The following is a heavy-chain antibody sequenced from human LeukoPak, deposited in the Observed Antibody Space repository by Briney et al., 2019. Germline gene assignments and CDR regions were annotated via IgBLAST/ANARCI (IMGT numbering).Heavy chain of an antibody. CDR1: GGSFSGYY. Sequence: PSETLSLTCAVYGGSFSGYYWSWIRRPPGKGLEWIGEINHSVSTNYNPSLKSRVTISVDTSKNQFSLKLSSVTAADTAVYYCARERVVPAPGLDYWGQGTLVTVSS. D-gene: IGHD2-2*01. V-gene: IGHV4-34*01. CDR2: INHSVST. J-gene: IGHJ4*02. CDR3: ARERVVPAPGLDY.